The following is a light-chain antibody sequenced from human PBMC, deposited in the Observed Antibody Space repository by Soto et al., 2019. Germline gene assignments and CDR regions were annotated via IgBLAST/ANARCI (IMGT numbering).Light chain of an antibody. CDR3: SSYTSSSTFV. V-gene: IGLV2-14*01. CDR1: SSDVGGHDS. CDR2: GVS. Sequence: QSALTQPASVSGSPGQSITISCTGTSSDVGGHDSVSWYQQHPGRAPKLMIYGVSNRPSGVYNRFSGSKSGNTASLIVSGLQAEDEADYYCSSYTSSSTFVFGAGTKLTVL. J-gene: IGLJ1*01.